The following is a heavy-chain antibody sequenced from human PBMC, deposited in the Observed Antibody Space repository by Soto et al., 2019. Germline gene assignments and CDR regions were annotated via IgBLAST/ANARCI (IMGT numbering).Heavy chain of an antibody. CDR3: ARADPYYYYMDV. Sequence: SXTLCLTCTVSGGTSGGYDWSWIRQPPGKGLEWIGYIYYSGSTNYNPSLKSRVTISVDTSKNQFSLKLSSVTAADTAVYYCARADPYYYYMDVWGKGTTVTVSS. CDR2: IYYSGST. CDR1: GGTSGGYD. J-gene: IGHJ6*03. V-gene: IGHV4-59*01.